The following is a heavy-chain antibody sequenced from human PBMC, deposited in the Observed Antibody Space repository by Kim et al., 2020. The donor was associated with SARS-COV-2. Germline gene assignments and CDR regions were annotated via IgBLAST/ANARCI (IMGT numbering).Heavy chain of an antibody. CDR1: GGTFSSYA. Sequence: SVKVSCKASGGTFSSYAISWVRQAPGQGLEWMGGIIPIFGTANYAQKFQGRVTITADESTSTAYMELSSLRSEDTAVYYCAIDYYGSGSYSYRGHFDYWGQGTLVTVSS. V-gene: IGHV1-69*13. D-gene: IGHD3-10*01. CDR2: IIPIFGTA. J-gene: IGHJ4*02. CDR3: AIDYYGSGSYSYRGHFDY.